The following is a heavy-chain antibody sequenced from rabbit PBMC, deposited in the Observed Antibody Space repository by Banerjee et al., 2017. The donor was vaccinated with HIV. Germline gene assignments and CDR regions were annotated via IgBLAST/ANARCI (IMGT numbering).Heavy chain of an antibody. CDR3: ARAGYGGYGYASYLNL. V-gene: IGHV1S45*01. D-gene: IGHD6-1*01. CDR1: GFSFSSSYW. CDR2: IDTGSGST. Sequence: QEQLEESGGDLVKPEGSLTLTCTASGFSFSSSYWICWVRQAPGKGLEWIAYIDTGSGSTYYASWAKGRFTISKTSSTTVTLQMTSLTAADTATYFCARAGYGGYGYASYLNLWGQGTLVTVS. J-gene: IGHJ4*01.